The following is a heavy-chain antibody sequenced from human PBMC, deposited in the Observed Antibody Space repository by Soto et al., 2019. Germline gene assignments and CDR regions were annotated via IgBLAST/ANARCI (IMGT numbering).Heavy chain of an antibody. CDR2: IIPIFGTA. J-gene: IGHJ4*02. D-gene: IGHD2-15*01. Sequence: QVQLGQSGAEVNKPGSSVTVSCKASGGTFSSYAIAWVRQAPVQGLEWMGGIIPIFGTANYAQKFQGRVKKSADESTSTDSMELSSLRSEDTAVYYCAREAGYSNFDCWGQGTLVTVSS. V-gene: IGHV1-69*01. CDR1: GGTFSSYA. CDR3: AREAGYSNFDC.